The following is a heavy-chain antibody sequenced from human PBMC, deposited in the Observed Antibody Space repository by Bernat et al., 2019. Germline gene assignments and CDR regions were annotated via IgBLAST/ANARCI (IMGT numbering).Heavy chain of an antibody. J-gene: IGHJ5*02. D-gene: IGHD3-10*01. V-gene: IGHV3-74*01. CDR2: IKNDETIT. CDR3: AAGVLKSNWFDP. Sequence: EVQLVESGGGLVQPGGSLRLSCAASGITFSTYWMHWVRQAPGKGLVWVSGIKNDETITTYADSVKGRFTISRDNAKNTLFLQMNSLRGEDTAVYYCAAGVLKSNWFDPWGQGTLVTVSS. CDR1: GITFSTYW.